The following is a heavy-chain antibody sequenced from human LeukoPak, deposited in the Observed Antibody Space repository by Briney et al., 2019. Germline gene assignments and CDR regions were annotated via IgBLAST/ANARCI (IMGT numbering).Heavy chain of an antibody. Sequence: PGGSLRLSCAASGFTCSDYYMSWIRQAPGKGLEWVSYISSSGSTIYYADSVKGRFTISRDNAKNSLYLQMNSLRAEDTAVYYCASPRLEWLYTNRRGEYYFDYWGQGTLVTVSS. CDR2: ISSSGSTI. CDR3: ASPRLEWLYTNRRGEYYFDY. D-gene: IGHD3-3*01. J-gene: IGHJ4*02. CDR1: GFTCSDYY. V-gene: IGHV3-11*04.